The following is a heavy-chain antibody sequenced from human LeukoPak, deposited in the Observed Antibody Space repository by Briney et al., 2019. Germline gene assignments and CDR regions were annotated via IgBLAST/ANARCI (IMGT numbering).Heavy chain of an antibody. CDR2: IYHSGST. V-gene: IGHV4-4*02. CDR3: ARSGSGGSGSFDY. Sequence: PSGTLSLTCAVSGGSISSSNWRSWVRQPPGKGLEWIGEIYHSGSTNYNPSLKSRVTISVDTSKNQFSLKLSSVTAADTAVYYCARSGSGGSGSFDYWGQGTLVTVSS. D-gene: IGHD3-3*01. CDR1: GGSISSSNW. J-gene: IGHJ4*02.